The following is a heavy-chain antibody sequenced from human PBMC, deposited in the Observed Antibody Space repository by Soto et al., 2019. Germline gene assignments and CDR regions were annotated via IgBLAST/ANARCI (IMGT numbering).Heavy chain of an antibody. CDR2: IYYSGST. CDR3: ARMRSGSYRMVFDY. D-gene: IGHD1-26*01. V-gene: IGHV4-59*01. J-gene: IGHJ4*02. CDR1: GGSIISYY. Sequence: SETLSLSCTVSGGSIISYYWRLIRQPPGKGLEWIGYIYYSGSTNYNPSLKSRVTISVDTSKNQFSLKLSSVTAADTAVYYCARMRSGSYRMVFDYWGQGTLVTVSS.